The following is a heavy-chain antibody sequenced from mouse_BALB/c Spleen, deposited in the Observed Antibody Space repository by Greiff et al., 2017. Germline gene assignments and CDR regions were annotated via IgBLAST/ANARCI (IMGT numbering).Heavy chain of an antibody. V-gene: IGHV5-6-3*01. J-gene: IGHJ1*01. D-gene: IGHD2-3*01. Sequence: EVKLVESGGGLVQPGGSLKLSCAASGFTFSSYGMSWVRQTPDKRLELVATINSNGGSTYYPDSVKGRFTISRDNAKNTLYLQMSSLKSEDTAMYYCARDGYSRPYWYFDVWGAGTTVTVSS. CDR1: GFTFSSYG. CDR2: INSNGGST. CDR3: ARDGYSRPYWYFDV.